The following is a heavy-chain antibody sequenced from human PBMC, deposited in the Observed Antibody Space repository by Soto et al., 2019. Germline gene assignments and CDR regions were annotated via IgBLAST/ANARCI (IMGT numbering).Heavy chain of an antibody. D-gene: IGHD2-2*01. CDR1: GFTFNIYG. Sequence: QVQLVESGGGVGQPGRSLRLSCAASGFTFNIYGMTWVRLAPGKWLEWVAVISSDGSNQYCADFVKGRFIISRDNSKNTVFLQMNSLRADDTAVYYCTSGRGYCDGATCSYFDYGQHWDQGTLVTVYS. CDR3: TSGRGYCDGATCSYFDYGQH. CDR2: ISSDGSNQ. J-gene: IGHJ1*01. V-gene: IGHV3-30*03.